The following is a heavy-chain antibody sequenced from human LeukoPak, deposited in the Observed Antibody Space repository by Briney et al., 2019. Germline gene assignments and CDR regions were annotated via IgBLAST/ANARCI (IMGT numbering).Heavy chain of an antibody. J-gene: IGHJ4*02. Sequence: ASVKVSCKASGYTFTSYYMHWVRQAPGQGLEWMGVMNTSGGAISYAQKFQGRVTMTRDTSRSTVYMELSSLRSEDTAVYYCAGAGYSGPFDSWGQGTLVTVSS. V-gene: IGHV1-46*01. CDR3: AGAGYSGPFDS. CDR2: MNTSGGAI. CDR1: GYTFTSYY. D-gene: IGHD5-12*01.